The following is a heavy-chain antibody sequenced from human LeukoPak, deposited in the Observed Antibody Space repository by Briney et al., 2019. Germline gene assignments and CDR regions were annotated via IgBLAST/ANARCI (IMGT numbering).Heavy chain of an antibody. CDR1: GGSFSGYY. V-gene: IGHV4-34*01. J-gene: IGHJ3*02. CDR2: INHSVST. Sequence: KPSETLSLTCAAHGGSFSGYYWSCIRQPPGKGLEWMGEINHSVSTNHNPPLKSRVAISVATSNTQSCLMWSSVAAAATARYSCARVPQYLMVRGKKNDAFDIWGQGTMVTVSS. D-gene: IGHD3-10*01. CDR3: ARVPQYLMVRGKKNDAFDI.